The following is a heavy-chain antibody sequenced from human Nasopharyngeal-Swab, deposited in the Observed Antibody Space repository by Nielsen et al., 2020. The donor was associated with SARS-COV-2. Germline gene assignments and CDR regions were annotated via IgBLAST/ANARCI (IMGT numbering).Heavy chain of an antibody. Sequence: GGSLRLSCAASGFTFSSYSMNWVRQAPGKGLEWVSSISSSSHIYYADSVKGRFTISRDNAKNSLYLQMNSLRAEDTAVYYCARGQAGYCSSTSCYPYYYYYYMDVWGKGTTVTVSS. CDR2: ISSSSHI. CDR3: ARGQAGYCSSTSCYPYYYYYYMDV. V-gene: IGHV3-21*01. CDR1: GFTFSSYS. J-gene: IGHJ6*03. D-gene: IGHD2-2*01.